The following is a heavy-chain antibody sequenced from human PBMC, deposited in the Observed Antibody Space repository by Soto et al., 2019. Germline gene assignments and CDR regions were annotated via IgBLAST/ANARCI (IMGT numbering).Heavy chain of an antibody. J-gene: IGHJ4*02. CDR1: GFTFSRYA. Sequence: EVQLLESGGTLVQPGTSLRLSCAASGFTFSRYAMNWVRQAPGKGLEWVSALNGGGDITYYADSVKGRFTISRDNSKDTLYLQMNSLRVEDTAVYYCGKVLGYSRLSGPPDYWGQGTLVTVAS. D-gene: IGHD2-15*01. CDR3: GKVLGYSRLSGPPDY. CDR2: LNGGGDIT. V-gene: IGHV3-23*01.